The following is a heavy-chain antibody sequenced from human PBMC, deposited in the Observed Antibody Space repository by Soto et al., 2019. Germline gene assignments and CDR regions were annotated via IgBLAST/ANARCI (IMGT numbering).Heavy chain of an antibody. V-gene: IGHV3-21*01. CDR1: GFTVSIHT. CDR3: ARSPFRKDPDPY. J-gene: IGHJ4*02. Sequence: GGSLSLSCAASGFTVSIHTMNWVRQAPGKGLEWVSSISSGSSYIYYADSMKGRFTISRDNAKKTVFLQMNSLRADDTAVYYCARSPFRKDPDPYWGQGTLVTVSS. CDR2: ISSGSSYI.